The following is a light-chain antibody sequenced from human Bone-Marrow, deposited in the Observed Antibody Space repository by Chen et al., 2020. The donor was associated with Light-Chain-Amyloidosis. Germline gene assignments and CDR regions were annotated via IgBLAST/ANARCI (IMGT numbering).Light chain of an antibody. CDR1: DLPTKY. V-gene: IGLV3-25*03. J-gene: IGLJ2*01. CDR2: RDT. Sequence: YDLTQPPSVSVSPFHTARITCSGDDLPTKYAYWYQQKPGQAPVLVIHRDTERPSGISERFSGSSSGTTATLTISGVQAEDEADYHCQSADSSGTYEVIFGGGTKLTVL. CDR3: QSADSSGTYEVI.